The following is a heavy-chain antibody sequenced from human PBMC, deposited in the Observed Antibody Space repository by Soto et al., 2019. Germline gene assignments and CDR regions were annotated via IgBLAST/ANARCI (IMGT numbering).Heavy chain of an antibody. CDR1: GFTFSSYS. J-gene: IGHJ4*02. V-gene: IGHV3-21*01. Sequence: GGSLRLSCAASGFTFSSYSMNWVRQAPGKGLEWVSSISSSSSYIYYADSVKGRFTISRDNAKNSLYLQMNSLRAEDTAVYYCARAGHGSPSIAVAGTFDYWGQGTLVTVSS. CDR2: ISSSSSYI. CDR3: ARAGHGSPSIAVAGTFDY. D-gene: IGHD6-19*01.